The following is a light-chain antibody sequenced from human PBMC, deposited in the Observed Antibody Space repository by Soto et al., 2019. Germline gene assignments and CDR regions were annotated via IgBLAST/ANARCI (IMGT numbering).Light chain of an antibody. CDR3: MQRIEFPYT. J-gene: IGKJ2*01. CDR2: TLS. CDR1: QSLLDSDDGNTY. V-gene: IGKV2-40*01. Sequence: DIVMTQTPLSLPVTPGEPASISCRSSQSLLDSDDGNTYLYWYLQKPGESPQLLIYTLSYRASGGSDTFSGSESGTEFTLKISSVEAEDVGVYYCMQRIEFPYTFGQVTKLEIK.